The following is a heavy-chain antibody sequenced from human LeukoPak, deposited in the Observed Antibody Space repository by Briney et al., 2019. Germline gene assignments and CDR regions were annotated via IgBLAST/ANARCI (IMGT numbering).Heavy chain of an antibody. D-gene: IGHD3-3*01. CDR1: GGSISSRSYD. Sequence: SETLSLTCPVSGGSISSRSYDWGWIRQPPGKGLEGLGSIYYSGSTFYNPSLKSRVTISVDMSKNQSSLKLNSVTTADTAVYYCARQSAIAIFGVGYNCFDPWGQGTLVTVSS. CDR3: ARQSAIAIFGVGYNCFDP. V-gene: IGHV4-39*01. CDR2: IYYSGST. J-gene: IGHJ5*02.